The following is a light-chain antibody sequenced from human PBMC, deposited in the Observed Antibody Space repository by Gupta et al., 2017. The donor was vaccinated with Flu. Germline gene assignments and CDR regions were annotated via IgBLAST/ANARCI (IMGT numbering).Light chain of an antibody. Sequence: QSALTHPRSVSGSPGQSVTISCPGTSSDVGGYNYVSWYQKHPGKAPKLMIYDVSKRPSGVPDRFSGSKSGNTASLTISGLQAEDEADYYCCSYAGSYTWVFGGGTKLTVL. CDR3: CSYAGSYTWV. V-gene: IGLV2-11*01. CDR1: SSDVGGYNY. CDR2: DVS. J-gene: IGLJ3*02.